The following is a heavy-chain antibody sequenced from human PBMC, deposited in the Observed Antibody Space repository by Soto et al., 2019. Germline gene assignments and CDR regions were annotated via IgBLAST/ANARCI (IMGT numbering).Heavy chain of an antibody. CDR1: GFCFSSYG. CDR2: ISYDGNEK. CDR3: LKGVGSGTYSYYYGMDV. Sequence: QVQLVESGGGVVQPGRSLRLSCAASGFCFSSYGMNWVRQAPGNGLEWMTVISYDGNEKYYADSVKGRFTISRDNSKKTLYLQMNSLSREDTAVYYCLKGVGSGTYSYYYGMDVWGQGTTVTVSS. J-gene: IGHJ6*02. V-gene: IGHV3-30*18. D-gene: IGHD3-10*01.